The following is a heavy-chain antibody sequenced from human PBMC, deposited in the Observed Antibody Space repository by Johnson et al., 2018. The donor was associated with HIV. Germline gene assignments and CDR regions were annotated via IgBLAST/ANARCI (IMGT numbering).Heavy chain of an antibody. Sequence: QVQLVESGGGLVKPGGSLRLSCAASGFTFSDYYMTWIRQAPGKGLEWLSFISSSGDILRYADPVKGRFTISRDNAKNSLILQMNSLRDEDTAVYYCARRTVTALFDIWGQGTLVTVSS. CDR2: ISSSGDIL. J-gene: IGHJ3*02. CDR1: GFTFSDYY. D-gene: IGHD4-17*01. V-gene: IGHV3-11*04. CDR3: ARRTVTALFDI.